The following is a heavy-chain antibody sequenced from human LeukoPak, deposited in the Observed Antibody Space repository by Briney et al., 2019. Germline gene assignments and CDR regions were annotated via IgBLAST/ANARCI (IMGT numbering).Heavy chain of an antibody. J-gene: IGHJ4*02. V-gene: IGHV3-21*01. CDR3: ARGYDY. CDR2: ISSSSSYI. Sequence: GGSLRLSCAASGFTFSSYSMNWVRQAPGKGLEWVSSISSSSSYIDYADSVKGRFTISRDNAKNSLCLQMNSLRAEDTAVYYCARGYDYWGQGTLVTVSS. CDR1: GFTFSSYS. D-gene: IGHD6-13*01.